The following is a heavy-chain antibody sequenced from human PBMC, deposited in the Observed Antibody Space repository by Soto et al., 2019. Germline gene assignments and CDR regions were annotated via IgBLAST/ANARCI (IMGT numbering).Heavy chain of an antibody. D-gene: IGHD1-26*01. J-gene: IGHJ6*02. CDR3: ARYWDSGSYYYGMDV. CDR2: IYTSGST. Sequence: SETLSLTCTVSGGSISSYYWSWIRQPAGKGLEWIGRIYTSGSTNYNPSLKSRVTMSVDTSKNQFSLKLSSVTAADTAVYYCARYWDSGSYYYGMDVWGQGTTVTVSS. CDR1: GGSISSYY. V-gene: IGHV4-4*07.